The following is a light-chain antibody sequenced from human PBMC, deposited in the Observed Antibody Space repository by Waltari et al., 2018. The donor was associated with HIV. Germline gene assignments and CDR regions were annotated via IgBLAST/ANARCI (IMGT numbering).Light chain of an antibody. CDR3: ATWDDSLNGVL. V-gene: IGLV1-47*01. Sequence: QSVLTQPPSASEIPGQRVTISCTGGNSNVGSNYVYWYQQVPGTAPKLLVYRARQGQSGVPDRFTGPKSGTSASLAISGLRSEDEADYYCATWDDSLNGVLFGGGTKLTVL. J-gene: IGLJ2*01. CDR1: NSNVGSNY. CDR2: RAR.